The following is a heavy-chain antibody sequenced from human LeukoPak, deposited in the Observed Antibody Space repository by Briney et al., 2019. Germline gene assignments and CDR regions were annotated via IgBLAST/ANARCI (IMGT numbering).Heavy chain of an antibody. CDR1: GGSIRSSSHY. Sequence: SETLSLTCTVSGGSIRSSSHYWGWIRQPPGEGLEWIGIIYHSGTTYYNASLKSRVTISVDTSKNQFSLKLSSVTAADTAVYYCARLPRAYCSSTSCYTAADYYYMDVWGKGTTVTVSS. J-gene: IGHJ6*03. D-gene: IGHD2-2*02. CDR2: IYHSGTT. V-gene: IGHV4-39*07. CDR3: ARLPRAYCSSTSCYTAADYYYMDV.